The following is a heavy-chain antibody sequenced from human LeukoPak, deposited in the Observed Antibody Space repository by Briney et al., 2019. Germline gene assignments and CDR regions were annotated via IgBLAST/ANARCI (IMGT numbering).Heavy chain of an antibody. Sequence: GGSLRLSCAASGFTFSSYIMNWVRQAPGKGLEWVSYISSSSSTIYYADSVKGRFTISRDNAKNSLYLQMNSLRAEDTAVYYCARVGQWLVDGHYFDYWGQGTLVTVSS. V-gene: IGHV3-48*01. D-gene: IGHD6-19*01. J-gene: IGHJ4*02. CDR2: ISSSSSTI. CDR1: GFTFSSYI. CDR3: ARVGQWLVDGHYFDY.